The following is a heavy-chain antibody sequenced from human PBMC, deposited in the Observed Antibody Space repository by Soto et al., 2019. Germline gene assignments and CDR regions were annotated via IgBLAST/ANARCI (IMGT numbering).Heavy chain of an antibody. CDR3: ARVPIYYDSSGLYHYGTFDI. CDR2: IYHSGST. D-gene: IGHD3-22*01. J-gene: IGHJ3*02. Sequence: QLQLQESGSGLVKPSQTLSLTCAVSGGSVNSAGYSWSWIRQPPGKGMEWIGYIYHSGSTYYNPSLTSRVTISLDRSNNHFSLKLSAVTSADTAVYYCARVPIYYDSSGLYHYGTFDIWGQGTMVTVSS. CDR1: GGSVNSAGYS. V-gene: IGHV4-30-2*01.